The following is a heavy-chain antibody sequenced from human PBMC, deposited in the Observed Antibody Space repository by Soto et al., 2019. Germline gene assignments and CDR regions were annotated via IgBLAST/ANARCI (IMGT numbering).Heavy chain of an antibody. D-gene: IGHD3-10*01. CDR1: GGTFSSYA. CDR3: ARAVTMVRGVHYYYYYGMDV. CDR2: IIPIFGTA. V-gene: IGHV1-69*01. J-gene: IGHJ6*02. Sequence: QVQLVQSEAEVKKPGSSVKVSCKASGGTFSSYAISWVRQAPGQGLEWMGGIIPIFGTANYAQKFQGRVTITADESTSTAYMELSSLRSEDTAVYYCARAVTMVRGVHYYYYYGMDVWGQGTTVTVSS.